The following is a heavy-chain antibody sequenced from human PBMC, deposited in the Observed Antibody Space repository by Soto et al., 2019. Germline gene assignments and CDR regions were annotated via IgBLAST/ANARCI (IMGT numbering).Heavy chain of an antibody. CDR3: ARDVSPGSSSLYLDAFDI. CDR1: GFTLSAYW. J-gene: IGHJ3*02. CDR2: INRDGSKK. V-gene: IGHV3-7*05. Sequence: EVQLEESGGDLVQPGGSLRLSCAASGFTLSAYWMTWVRQAPGKGLEWVANINRDGSKKSYLDSVRGRFTISRDNVGNSLDLQMDSLRADDTAIYYCARDVSPGSSSLYLDAFDIWGQGTMVTVSS. D-gene: IGHD6-13*01.